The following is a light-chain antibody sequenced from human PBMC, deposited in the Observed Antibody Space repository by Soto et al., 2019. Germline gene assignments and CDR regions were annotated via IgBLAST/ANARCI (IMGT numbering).Light chain of an antibody. Sequence: EIVLTQSPVTLSLSPGERATLSCRASQSVRTYLAWYQVKPGQAPRILIYGASNRATGIPDRFSGSGSGTVFTLTISRLEPEDFVVYYCQQYGSSLTFGGGTKVDIK. J-gene: IGKJ4*01. CDR2: GAS. V-gene: IGKV3-20*01. CDR3: QQYGSSLT. CDR1: QSVRTY.